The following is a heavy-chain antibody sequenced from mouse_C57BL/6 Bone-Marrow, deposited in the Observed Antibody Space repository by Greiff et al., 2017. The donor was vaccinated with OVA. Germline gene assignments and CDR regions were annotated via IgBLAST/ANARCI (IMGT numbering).Heavy chain of an antibody. CDR2: IWSGGST. Sequence: VQLQQSGPGLVRPSQSLSITCTVSGFSLTSYGVHWVRQPPGKGLEWLGVIWSGGSTDYNAPFIFRLSICKDNSKSQVFFKMNSLLAYDTAIYYCAKTEFITTVVATLDWYFDVWGTGTTVTVSS. J-gene: IGHJ1*03. V-gene: IGHV2-4*01. CDR3: AKTEFITTVVATLDWYFDV. D-gene: IGHD1-1*01. CDR1: GFSLTSYG.